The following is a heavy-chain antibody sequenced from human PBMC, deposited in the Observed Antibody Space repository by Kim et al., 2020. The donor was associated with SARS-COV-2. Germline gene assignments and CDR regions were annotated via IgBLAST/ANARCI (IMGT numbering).Heavy chain of an antibody. Sequence: EYAASVKGRFTISRDDSKSIAYLQMNRLKTEDTAVYYCTRDRSDVAGMDYWGQGTLVTVSS. CDR3: TRDRSDVAGMDY. V-gene: IGHV3-49*02. D-gene: IGHD6-19*01. J-gene: IGHJ4*02.